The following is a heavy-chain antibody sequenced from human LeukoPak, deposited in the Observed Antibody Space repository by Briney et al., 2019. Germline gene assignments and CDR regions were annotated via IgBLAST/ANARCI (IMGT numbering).Heavy chain of an antibody. CDR1: GGSISSYY. CDR3: ARDSYYYDSSGYRGFDY. V-gene: IGHV4-59*01. D-gene: IGHD3-22*01. J-gene: IGHJ4*02. CDR2: IYYSGST. Sequence: SETLSLTCNVSGGSISSYYWSWIRQPPGKGLEWIGYIYYSGSTNYNPSLKSRVTISVDSSKNQFSLNLKSVTAADTAVYYCARDSYYYDSSGYRGFDYWGQGTLVTVSS.